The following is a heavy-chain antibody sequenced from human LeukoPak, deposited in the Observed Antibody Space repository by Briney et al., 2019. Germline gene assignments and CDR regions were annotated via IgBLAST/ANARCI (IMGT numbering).Heavy chain of an antibody. CDR1: GFPFSRYS. CDR3: ARPEGRIAVARFDY. CDR2: ISSSGSTI. Sequence: GGSLRLSCAASGFPFSRYSMNWVRQAPGKGLEWVSYISSSGSTIYYADSVKGRFTISRDNAKNSLYLQMNSLRAEDTAVYYCARPEGRIAVARFDYWGQGTLVTVSS. J-gene: IGHJ4*02. D-gene: IGHD6-19*01. V-gene: IGHV3-48*04.